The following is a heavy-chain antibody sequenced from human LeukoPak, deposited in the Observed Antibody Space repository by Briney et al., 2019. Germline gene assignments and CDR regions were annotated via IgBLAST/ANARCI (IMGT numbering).Heavy chain of an antibody. CDR1: GGSISSSSYY. D-gene: IGHD1-26*01. V-gene: IGHV4-39*07. CDR2: IYYSGST. Sequence: SETLSLTCTVSGGSISSSSYYWGWIRQPPGKGLEWIGSIYYSGSTYYNPSLKSRVTISVDTSKNQFSLQLTSVTAADTAVYYCARDDYRGATNFDPWGQGTLVTVSS. CDR3: ARDDYRGATNFDP. J-gene: IGHJ5*02.